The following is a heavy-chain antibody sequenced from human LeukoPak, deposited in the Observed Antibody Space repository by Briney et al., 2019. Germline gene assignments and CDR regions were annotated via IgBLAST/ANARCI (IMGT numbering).Heavy chain of an antibody. CDR3: ARDSNRHYITGTTNWFDP. D-gene: IGHD1-7*01. V-gene: IGHV4-59*01. CDR1: GGSISSYY. Sequence: SETLSLTCTVSGGSISSYYWSWIRQPPVKGLEWIGYIYYSGSTNYNPSLKSRVTISVDTSKNQFSLKLSSVTAADTAVYYCARDSNRHYITGTTNWFDPWGQGTLVTVSS. CDR2: IYYSGST. J-gene: IGHJ5*02.